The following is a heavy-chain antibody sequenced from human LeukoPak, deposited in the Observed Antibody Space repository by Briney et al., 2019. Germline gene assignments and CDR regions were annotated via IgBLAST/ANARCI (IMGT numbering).Heavy chain of an antibody. J-gene: IGHJ6*03. CDR2: INPNSGGT. CDR1: GYTFTGYY. D-gene: IGHD6-13*01. V-gene: IGHV1-2*04. Sequence: ASVKVSCKASGYTFTGYYMHWVRQAPGQGLEWMGWINPNSGGTNYAQKFQGWVTMTRDTSISTAYMELSRLRSDDTAVYYCARAAEGYYYYMDVWGKGTTVTVSS. CDR3: ARAAEGYYYYMDV.